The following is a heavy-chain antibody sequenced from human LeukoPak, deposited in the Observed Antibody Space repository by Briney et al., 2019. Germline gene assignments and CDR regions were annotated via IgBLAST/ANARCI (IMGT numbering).Heavy chain of an antibody. V-gene: IGHV3-11*01. CDR2: ISSSGSTI. CDR3: ARGYYDILIGSNWFDP. Sequence: PGGSLRLSCAASGFTFSDYYMSWIRQAPGKGPEWVSYISSSGSTIYYADSVKGRFTISRDNAKNSLYLQMNSLRAEDTAVYYCARGYYDILIGSNWFDPWGQGTLVTVSS. CDR1: GFTFSDYY. J-gene: IGHJ5*02. D-gene: IGHD3-9*01.